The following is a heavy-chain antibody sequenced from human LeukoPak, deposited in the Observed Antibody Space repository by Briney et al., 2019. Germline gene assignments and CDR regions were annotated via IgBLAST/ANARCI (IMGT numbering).Heavy chain of an antibody. Sequence: SETLSLTCTVSGGSISSYYWSWIRQPAGKGLEWIGRIYTSGSTNYNPSLKSRVTMSVDTSKNQFSLKLSSVTAADTAVYYCARDSLIGFGELESWFDPWGQGTLVTVSS. CDR2: IYTSGST. CDR3: ARDSLIGFGELESWFDP. CDR1: GGSISSYY. J-gene: IGHJ5*02. D-gene: IGHD3-10*01. V-gene: IGHV4-4*07.